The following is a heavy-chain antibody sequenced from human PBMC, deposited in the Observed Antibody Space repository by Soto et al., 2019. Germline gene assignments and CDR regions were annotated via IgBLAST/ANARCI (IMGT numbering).Heavy chain of an antibody. CDR2: LNAANGDT. Sequence: ASVKVSCKASRYTFTNCGIHCVRQAPGQRLEWMGWLNAANGDTIYSPRFQGRVTITRDTSASTAYMELSSLRSDDTAVYYCVRRHVSASGIDWFDPWGQGTLVTVSS. D-gene: IGHD6-13*01. CDR3: VRRHVSASGIDWFDP. CDR1: RYTFTNCG. V-gene: IGHV1-3*01. J-gene: IGHJ5*02.